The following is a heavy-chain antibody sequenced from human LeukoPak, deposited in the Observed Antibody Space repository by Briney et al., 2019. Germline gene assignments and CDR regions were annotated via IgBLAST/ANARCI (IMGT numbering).Heavy chain of an antibody. J-gene: IGHJ6*04. Sequence: SETLSLACAVSGGSISSSNWWSWVRQPPGKGLEGIGEIYHSGSTNYNPSLKSRVTISVDKSKNQFSLKLSSVTAADTAVYYCARMYSSAYYGMDVWGKGTTVTVSS. V-gene: IGHV4-4*02. CDR1: GGSISSSNW. CDR2: IYHSGST. D-gene: IGHD6-19*01. CDR3: ARMYSSAYYGMDV.